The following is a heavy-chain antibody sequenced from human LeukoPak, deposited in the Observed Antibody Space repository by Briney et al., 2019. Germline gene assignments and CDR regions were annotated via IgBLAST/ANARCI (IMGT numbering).Heavy chain of an antibody. V-gene: IGHV3-48*03. CDR2: ISSSGSTL. CDR1: GFTFSSYA. CDR3: ARIYSSGSRYYFDY. D-gene: IGHD6-19*01. Sequence: GGSLRLSCSASGFTFSSYAMHWVRQAPGKGLEWVSYISSSGSTLYYAASVKGRFTISRDNAKNSLYLQMNSLRAEDTALYYCARIYSSGSRYYFDYWGQGTLVTVSS. J-gene: IGHJ4*02.